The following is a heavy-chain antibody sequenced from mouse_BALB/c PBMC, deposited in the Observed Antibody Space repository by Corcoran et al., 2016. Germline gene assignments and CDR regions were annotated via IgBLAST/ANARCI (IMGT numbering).Heavy chain of an antibody. CDR1: GFDFSRYW. J-gene: IGHJ4*01. D-gene: IGHD4-1*01. Sequence: EVKLLESGGGLVQPGGSLKLSCAASGFDFSRYWMSWVRQAPGKGLEWIGEINPDSSTINYTPSLKDKFIISRDNAKNTLYLQRSKVRSEDTALYYCAREDWYAMDYWGQGTSVTVSS. CDR2: INPDSSTI. CDR3: AREDWYAMDY. V-gene: IGHV4-1*02.